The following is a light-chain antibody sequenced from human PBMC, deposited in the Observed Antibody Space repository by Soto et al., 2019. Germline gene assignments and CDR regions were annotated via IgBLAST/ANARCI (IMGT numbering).Light chain of an antibody. CDR3: SSYFCRSTVPYA. CDR1: SSDIGGYDY. CDR2: DVT. Sequence: QSVLTQPASVSGSPGQSITMSCTGTSSDIGGYDYLSWYQHHPGKAPKLMIYDVTNRPSGVSHRFSGSKSGNTASLTISGLQADAEADDYCSSYFCRSTVPYAFGTGTKLTVL. V-gene: IGLV2-14*03. J-gene: IGLJ1*01.